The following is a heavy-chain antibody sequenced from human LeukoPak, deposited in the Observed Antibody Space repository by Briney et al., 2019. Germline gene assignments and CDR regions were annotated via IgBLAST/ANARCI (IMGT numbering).Heavy chain of an antibody. CDR1: GFSFSSYN. D-gene: IGHD3-16*02. V-gene: IGHV3-30*02. Sequence: GGSLRLSCAASGFSFSSYNMNWFRQAPGKGLEWVAFIRYDGSNKYYADSVKGRFTISRDNSKNTLYLQMNSLRAEDTAVYYCAKLSWIDAFDIWGQGTMVTVSS. CDR3: AKLSWIDAFDI. J-gene: IGHJ3*02. CDR2: IRYDGSNK.